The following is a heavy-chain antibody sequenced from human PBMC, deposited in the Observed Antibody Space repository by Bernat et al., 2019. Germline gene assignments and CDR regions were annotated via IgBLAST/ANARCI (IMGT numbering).Heavy chain of an antibody. D-gene: IGHD1-26*01. J-gene: IGHJ4*02. V-gene: IGHV3-15*07. CDR3: TTDSAGWETLTPLDY. CDR1: GFTFSNAW. Sequence: EVQLVESGGGLVKPGGSLRLSCAASGFTFSNAWMNWVRQAPGKGLEWVGRIKSKTDGGTTDYAATVKGRFTISSDDSKNTLYLQMNSLKTEDTAVYYCTTDSAGWETLTPLDYWGQGTLVTVSS. CDR2: IKSKTDGGTT.